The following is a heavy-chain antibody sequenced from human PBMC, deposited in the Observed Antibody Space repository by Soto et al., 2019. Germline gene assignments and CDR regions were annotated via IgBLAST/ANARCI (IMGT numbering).Heavy chain of an antibody. D-gene: IGHD3-10*01. V-gene: IGHV3-23*01. CDR2: VSADGYTT. CDR1: GFTFSNHG. Sequence: EVQLLESGGGLAQPGGSLRLSCAASGFTFSNHGMTWVRQAPGKGLEWVSSVSADGYTTYYADSVRGRLTISRDNSGETVYVRMNNLRAEDTALYYCAREASVPSFGEFWFFDLWGRGTQVTVSS. J-gene: IGHJ2*01. CDR3: AREASVPSFGEFWFFDL.